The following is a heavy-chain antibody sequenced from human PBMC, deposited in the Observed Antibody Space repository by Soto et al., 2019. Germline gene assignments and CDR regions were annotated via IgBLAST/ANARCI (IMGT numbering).Heavy chain of an antibody. CDR2: IYHSGST. D-gene: IGHD2-15*01. Sequence: QLQLQESGSGLVKPSQTLSLTCAVSGGSISSGGYSWSWIRQPPGKGLEWIGYIYHSGSTYSNPSLKSRVTISVDRSKNQFSLKLSSVTAADTAVYYCASISSRSCSGCRCYRPIDYWGQGTLVTVSS. CDR3: ASISSRSCSGCRCYRPIDY. CDR1: GGSISSGGYS. J-gene: IGHJ4*02. V-gene: IGHV4-30-2*01.